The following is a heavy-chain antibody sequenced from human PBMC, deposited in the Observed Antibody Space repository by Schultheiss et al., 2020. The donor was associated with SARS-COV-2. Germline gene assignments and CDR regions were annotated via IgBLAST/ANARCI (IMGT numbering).Heavy chain of an antibody. CDR3: ARETGYSSSCYGY. CDR2: IYHSGST. Sequence: SQTLSLTFAVYGGSFSGYYWSWIRQPPGKGLEWIGEIYHSGSTNYNPSLKSRVTISVDKSKNQFSLKLSSVTAADTAVYYCARETGYSSSCYGYWGQGTLVTVSS. J-gene: IGHJ4*02. D-gene: IGHD6-13*01. V-gene: IGHV4-34*01. CDR1: GGSFSGYY.